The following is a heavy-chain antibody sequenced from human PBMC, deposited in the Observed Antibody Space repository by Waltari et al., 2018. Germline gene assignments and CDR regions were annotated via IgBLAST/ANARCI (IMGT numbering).Heavy chain of an antibody. CDR2: LNPNSGNT. J-gene: IGHJ5*02. Sequence: QEQLVQSGPEVKKPGASVKVSCQASGYSLTDFDITWMRQAARQGLEWMGWLNPNSGNTADSQSFQGRVTCTADTSINTTYMEMTALTSEDTAVYYRARLVLTSQYEINWLGPWGQGTLVTVSS. CDR1: GYSLTDFD. CDR3: ARLVLTSQYEINWLGP. D-gene: IGHD6-6*01. V-gene: IGHV1-8*02.